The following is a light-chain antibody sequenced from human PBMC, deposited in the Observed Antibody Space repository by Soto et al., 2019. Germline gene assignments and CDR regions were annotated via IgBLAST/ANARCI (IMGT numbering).Light chain of an antibody. CDR3: QQANSFPPT. V-gene: IGKV1-12*01. J-gene: IGKJ5*01. CDR1: QSVTTN. CDR2: AAS. Sequence: MTQSPATLSVSPGERATLSCGASQSVTTNMAWYQQKPGKAPKLLIYAASSLQSGVPSRFSGSGSGTDFTLTISSLQPEDFATYYCQQANSFPPTFGQGTRLEIK.